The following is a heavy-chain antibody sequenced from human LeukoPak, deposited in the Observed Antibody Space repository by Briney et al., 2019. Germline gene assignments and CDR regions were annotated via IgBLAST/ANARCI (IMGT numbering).Heavy chain of an antibody. Sequence: GESPKISCKGSGYSFTSYWIAWVRQMPGKGLEWMGIIYPGDSDTRYSPSFQGQVTISADKSISTAYLQWSSLKASDTVMYYCARPHYSNYYFDYWGQGTLVTVSS. CDR1: GYSFTSYW. D-gene: IGHD4-11*01. CDR2: IYPGDSDT. V-gene: IGHV5-51*01. J-gene: IGHJ4*02. CDR3: ARPHYSNYYFDY.